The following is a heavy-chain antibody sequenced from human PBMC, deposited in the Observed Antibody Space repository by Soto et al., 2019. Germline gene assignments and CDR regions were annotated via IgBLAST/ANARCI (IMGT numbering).Heavy chain of an antibody. CDR3: ASHGDDGFDY. Sequence: GGSLRLFCAASGFTFSSYAMHWVRQAPGKGLEWVAVISYDGSNKYYADSVKGRFTISRDNSKNTLYLQMNSLRAEDTAVYYCASHGDDGFDYWGQGTLVTVSS. CDR2: ISYDGSNK. J-gene: IGHJ4*02. CDR1: GFTFSSYA. V-gene: IGHV3-30-3*01.